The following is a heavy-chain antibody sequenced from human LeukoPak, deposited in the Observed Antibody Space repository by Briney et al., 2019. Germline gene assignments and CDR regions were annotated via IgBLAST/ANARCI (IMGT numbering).Heavy chain of an antibody. D-gene: IGHD5-18*01. CDR3: ARDKTRGLGYSYSKSGNYFDY. CDR1: GFTVSSNY. Sequence: GGSLRLSCAASGFTVSSNYMSWVRQAPGEGLEWVSVIYSGGTTYYAKSVKGRFTISRDISKDTVYLQMNSLRAGDTAVYSCARDKTRGLGYSYSKSGNYFDYWGQGTLVTVSS. V-gene: IGHV3-66*01. CDR2: IYSGGTT. J-gene: IGHJ4*02.